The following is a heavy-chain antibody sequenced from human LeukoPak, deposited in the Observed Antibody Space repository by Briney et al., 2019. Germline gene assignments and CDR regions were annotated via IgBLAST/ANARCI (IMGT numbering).Heavy chain of an antibody. CDR2: IIPILGIA. J-gene: IGHJ3*02. D-gene: IGHD3-10*01. V-gene: IGHV1-69*04. Sequence: GASVKVSCTASGYTFTSYAISWVRQAPGQGLEWMGRIIPILGIANYAQKFQGRVTITADKSTSTAYMELSSLRSEDTAVYYCARGRGRRSMALTDAFDIWGQGTMVTVSS. CDR3: ARGRGRRSMALTDAFDI. CDR1: GYTFTSYA.